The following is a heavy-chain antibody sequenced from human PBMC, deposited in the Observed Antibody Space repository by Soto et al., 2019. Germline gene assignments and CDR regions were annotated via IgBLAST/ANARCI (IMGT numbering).Heavy chain of an antibody. D-gene: IGHD2-21*02. CDR2: ISYDGSNR. CDR3: ARDRAYCGGDCLYYYYYGMDV. Sequence: GGSLRLSCAASGFTFSSYAMHWVRQAPGKGLEWVAVISYDGSNRYYADSVKGRFTISRDNSKNTLYLQMNSLRAEDTAVYYCARDRAYCGGDCLYYYYYGMDVWGQGTTVTVSS. V-gene: IGHV3-30-3*01. CDR1: GFTFSSYA. J-gene: IGHJ6*02.